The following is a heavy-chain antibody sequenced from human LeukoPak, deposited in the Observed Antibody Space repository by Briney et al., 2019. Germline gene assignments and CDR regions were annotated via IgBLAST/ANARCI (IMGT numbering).Heavy chain of an antibody. Sequence: GGSLRLSCAASGFTFSSYAMSWVRQAPGKGLEWVSAISGSGGSTYYADTVKARFTISRDNSKNTLYLQMNSLRAEDTAVYYCARGDVRKMYAIRWGQGTLVTVSS. CDR1: GFTFSSYA. CDR2: ISGSGGST. D-gene: IGHD2-8*01. J-gene: IGHJ4*02. CDR3: ARGDVRKMYAIR. V-gene: IGHV3-23*01.